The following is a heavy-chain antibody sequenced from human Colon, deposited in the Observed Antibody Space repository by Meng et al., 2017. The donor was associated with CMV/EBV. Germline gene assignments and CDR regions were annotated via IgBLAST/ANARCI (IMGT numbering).Heavy chain of an antibody. CDR2: MYTADST. Sequence: GGSLRLSCAASGFAVGGEYMAWVRQAPGKGLEWVSIMYTADSTFYADSVRGRFTISMDNSRNTLFLEMNSLRNGDTAVYYCVTKTAKYCSSGPCPGYFDNWGQGTQVTVSS. D-gene: IGHD2-15*01. J-gene: IGHJ4*02. V-gene: IGHV3-53*05. CDR1: GFAVGGEY. CDR3: VTKTAKYCSSGPCPGYFDN.